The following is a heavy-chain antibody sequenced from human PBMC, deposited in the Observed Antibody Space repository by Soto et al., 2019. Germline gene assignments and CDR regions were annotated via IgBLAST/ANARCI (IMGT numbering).Heavy chain of an antibody. D-gene: IGHD3-16*01. CDR1: GGSVNSGIYY. CDR3: ARSYTLMVAALGE. CDR2: IFYSGNT. J-gene: IGHJ1*01. Sequence: QVQLQESGPGLVRPSETLSLTCTVSGGSVNSGIYYWNWIRQPPGKGREWLRYIFYSGNTNYKTSARSLVTISVDTPRNQFSLKLSSGTAADTAVYYCARSYTLMVAALGEWGQGTLFTVSS. V-gene: IGHV4-61*01.